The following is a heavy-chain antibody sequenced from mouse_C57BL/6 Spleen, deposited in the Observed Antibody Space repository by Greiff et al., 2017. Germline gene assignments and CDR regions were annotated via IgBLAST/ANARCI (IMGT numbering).Heavy chain of an antibody. CDR2: ISSGSSTI. D-gene: IGHD2-4*01. J-gene: IGHJ2*01. V-gene: IGHV5-17*01. CDR3: ARFGDYDGSPLFDY. Sequence: EVQLVESGGGLVKPGGSLKLSCAASGFTFSDYGMHWVRQAPEKGLEWVAYISSGSSTIYYADTVKGRFTISRDNAKNTLFLQMTSLRSEDTAMYYCARFGDYDGSPLFDYWGQGTTLTVSS. CDR1: GFTFSDYG.